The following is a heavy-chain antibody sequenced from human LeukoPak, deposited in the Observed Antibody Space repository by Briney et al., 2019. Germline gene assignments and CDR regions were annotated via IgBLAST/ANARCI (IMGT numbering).Heavy chain of an antibody. J-gene: IGHJ4*02. CDR1: GASVTTYH. Sequence: SETLSLTCTVSGASVTTYHWSWIRQPAGKGLGWIGRIYVDVATNYNSSLKSRVTMSVDRSKNQFSLKLDSLTAADTAVYYCAKVGKNYVFDYWGQGTLVTVSS. CDR2: IYVDVAT. V-gene: IGHV4-4*07. CDR3: AKVGKNYVFDY. D-gene: IGHD3-10*02.